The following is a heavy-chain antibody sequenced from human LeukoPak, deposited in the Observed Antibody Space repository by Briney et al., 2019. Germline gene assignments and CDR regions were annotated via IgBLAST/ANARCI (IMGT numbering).Heavy chain of an antibody. CDR3: ARVQGTPSPVRSGQYYYYGMDV. D-gene: IGHD3-10*01. J-gene: IGHJ6*02. Sequence: GASVKVSCKASGGTFSSYAISWVRQAPGQGLEWMGRIIPILGIANYAQKFQGRVTITADKSTSTAYTELSSLRSDDTAVYYCARVQGTPSPVRSGQYYYYGMDVWGQGTTVTVSS. V-gene: IGHV1-69*04. CDR2: IIPILGIA. CDR1: GGTFSSYA.